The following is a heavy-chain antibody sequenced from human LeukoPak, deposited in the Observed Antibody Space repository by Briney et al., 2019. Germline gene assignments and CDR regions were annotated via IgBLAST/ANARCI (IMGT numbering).Heavy chain of an antibody. V-gene: IGHV4-39*01. CDR1: AGSITTNNYY. CDR3: ARQFGYSYGHFDY. CDR2: IYYSGST. D-gene: IGHD5-18*01. J-gene: IGHJ4*02. Sequence: SQTLSLTCSVSAGSITTNNYYWGWIRQPPGKGLEWIVSIYYSGSTYYNPSLKSRVTISVDTSEKRFSLKLSSVTAPDTAIYYCARQFGYSYGHFDYWGQGTLVTVSS.